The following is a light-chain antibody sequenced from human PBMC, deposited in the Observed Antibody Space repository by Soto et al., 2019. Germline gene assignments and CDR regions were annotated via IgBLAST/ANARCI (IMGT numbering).Light chain of an antibody. V-gene: IGKV3-20*01. CDR3: QQYGSSPRT. CDR1: QSVSSSY. CDR2: GAS. J-gene: IGKJ1*01. Sequence: EIVLTQSPGTLSLSPGERATLSCRASQSVSSSYLAWYQQKPGQAPRLLIYGASSRATGIPDRFSGSGSGTDFTITISRLEHEDFAVYYCQQYGSSPRTFGQGTKVEIQ.